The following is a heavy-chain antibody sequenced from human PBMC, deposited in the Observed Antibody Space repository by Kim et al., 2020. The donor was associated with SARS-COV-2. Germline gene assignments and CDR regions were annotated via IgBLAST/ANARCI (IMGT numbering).Heavy chain of an antibody. CDR3: ARDISHGGADY. Sequence: GGSLRLSCAASGFTFSSYWMHWVRHAPGKGLVWVSLINSNGSSTSSADSVKGRFTISRDKAKNTRYLQMNSLRAEDTAVYYCARDISHGGADYFGQGTLV. CDR1: GFTFSSYW. J-gene: IGHJ4*02. D-gene: IGHD3-3*01. V-gene: IGHV3-74*01. CDR2: INSNGSST.